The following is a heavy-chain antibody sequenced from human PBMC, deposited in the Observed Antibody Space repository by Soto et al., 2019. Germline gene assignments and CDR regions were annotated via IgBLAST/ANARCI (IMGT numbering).Heavy chain of an antibody. V-gene: IGHV1-3*01. CDR3: VRRHVSATGIDWFDP. Sequence: EASVNLSCKASGYTFTSYRIHWVRQAPGQRLEWMGWINAANGDTKYSPKFQGRVTITRDTSASTAYMELSSLRSEDTAVYYCVRRHVSATGIDWFDPWGQGTLVTVSS. CDR1: GYTFTSYR. CDR2: INAANGDT. J-gene: IGHJ5*02. D-gene: IGHD6-13*01.